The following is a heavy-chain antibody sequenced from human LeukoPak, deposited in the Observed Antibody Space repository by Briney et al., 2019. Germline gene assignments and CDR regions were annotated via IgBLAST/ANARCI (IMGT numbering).Heavy chain of an antibody. J-gene: IGHJ6*02. D-gene: IGHD3-10*01. Sequence: ASVKVSCKASGYTFTSYAMHWVRQAPGQRLEWMGWINAGNGNTKYSQKFQGRVTITRDTSASTAYMELSSLRSEDTAVYYCARAPGEDQTTLMGYYYYYGMDVWGQGTTVTVSS. CDR2: INAGNGNT. CDR3: ARAPGEDQTTLMGYYYYYGMDV. CDR1: GYTFTSYA. V-gene: IGHV1-3*01.